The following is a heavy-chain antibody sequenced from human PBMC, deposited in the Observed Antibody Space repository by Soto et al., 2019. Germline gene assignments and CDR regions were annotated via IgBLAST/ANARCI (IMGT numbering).Heavy chain of an antibody. Sequence: SETLSLTCTVSGGSISSYYWSWIRQPPGKGLEWIGYIYYSGSTNYNPSLKSRVTISVDTSKNQLSLKLSSVTAADTAVYYCARQTSSHDYGDYDGKGGNYYYMDVWGKGTTVTVSS. J-gene: IGHJ6*03. CDR3: ARQTSSHDYGDYDGKGGNYYYMDV. V-gene: IGHV4-59*08. D-gene: IGHD4-17*01. CDR2: IYYSGST. CDR1: GGSISSYY.